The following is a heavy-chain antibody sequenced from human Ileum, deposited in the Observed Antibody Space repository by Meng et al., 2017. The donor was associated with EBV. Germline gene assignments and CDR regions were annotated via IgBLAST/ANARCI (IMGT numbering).Heavy chain of an antibody. CDR2: IPQRGSS. Sequence: HLRGWSPALVRPPAPRCLPSPSPSATIPNHYAWAWVRQPTGTALEWIGVIPQRGSSAYNPSLKHRVSMSIDKAKNQFALKLTSVTAADTAVYHCLRGSGGSVWAQETLVTVSS. D-gene: IGHD3-10*01. J-gene: IGHJ1*01. CDR3: LRGSGGSV. V-gene: IGHV4-4*03. CDR1: SATIPNHYA.